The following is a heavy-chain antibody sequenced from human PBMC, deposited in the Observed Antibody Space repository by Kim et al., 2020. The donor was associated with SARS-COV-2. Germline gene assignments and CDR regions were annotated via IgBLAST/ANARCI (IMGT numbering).Heavy chain of an antibody. CDR1: GYTFSSYA. D-gene: IGHD2-15*01. J-gene: IGHJ4*02. CDR2: INAGNGDT. Sequence: ASVKVSCKASGYTFSSYAMHWVRQAPGQRLEWMGWINAGNGDTKYSRNFKDRVTITRDTSATTAYMELSSLRPEDTAVYYCSTYRPGGPTGARGYCSVSDCDPRDYWGQGTLVTVSS. CDR3: STYRPGGPTGARGYCSVSDCDPRDY. V-gene: IGHV1-3*01.